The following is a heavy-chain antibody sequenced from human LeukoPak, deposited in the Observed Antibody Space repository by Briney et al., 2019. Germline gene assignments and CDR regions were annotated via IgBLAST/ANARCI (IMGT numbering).Heavy chain of an antibody. D-gene: IGHD5-12*01. V-gene: IGHV3-23*01. J-gene: IGHJ4*02. Sequence: LPGGSLRLSCAASGFTFSSYAMSWVRQAPGKGLEWVSAVSGSGGNTFYADSVKGRFTISRDNSKNTLYLQMNSLRAEDTALYYCAKEVVASGYADYGGQGTLVTVSS. CDR3: AKEVVASGYADY. CDR1: GFTFSSYA. CDR2: VSGSGGNT.